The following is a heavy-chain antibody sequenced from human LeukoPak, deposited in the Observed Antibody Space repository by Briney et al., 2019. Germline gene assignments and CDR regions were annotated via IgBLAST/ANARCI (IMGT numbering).Heavy chain of an antibody. CDR2: IYYSGST. CDR3: AGTYYYDSSGYYHYSL. V-gene: IGHV4-59*01. D-gene: IGHD3-22*01. Sequence: SETLSLTCTVSGGSISSYYWSWIRQPPGNGLEWIGYIYYSGSTNYNPSLKSRVTISVDTSKNQFSLKLSSVTAADTAVYYCAGTYYYDSSGYYHYSLWGPGTLVTVSS. CDR1: GGSISSYY. J-gene: IGHJ4*02.